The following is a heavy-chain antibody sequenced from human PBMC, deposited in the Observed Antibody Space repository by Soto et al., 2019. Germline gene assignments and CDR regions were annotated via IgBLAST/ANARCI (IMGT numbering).Heavy chain of an antibody. CDR1: GFTFSDHY. V-gene: IGHV3-72*01. J-gene: IGHJ3*02. Sequence: GGSLRLSCAASGFTFSDHYMDWVRQAPGKGLEWVGRTRNKANSYTTEYAASVKGRFTISRDDSKNSLYLQMNSLKTEDTAVYYCARGPRRGGYYPVDAFDIWGQGTMVTVSS. CDR3: ARGPRRGGYYPVDAFDI. D-gene: IGHD3-3*01. CDR2: TRNKANSYTT.